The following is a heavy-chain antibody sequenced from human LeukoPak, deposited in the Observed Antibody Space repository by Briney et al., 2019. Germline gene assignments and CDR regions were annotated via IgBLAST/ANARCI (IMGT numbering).Heavy chain of an antibody. CDR1: GFTFSSYA. CDR3: AKSAHVGTTLLDY. J-gene: IGHJ4*02. Sequence: GGSLRLSCAASGFTFSSYAMTWGRQAPGKGLEWVSAISGSGDGTFNADSVKGRFTISRDNSKNTLNLQMNSLRAEDTAVYYCAKSAHVGTTLLDYWGQGTLVTVSS. D-gene: IGHD5-12*01. V-gene: IGHV3-23*01. CDR2: ISGSGDGT.